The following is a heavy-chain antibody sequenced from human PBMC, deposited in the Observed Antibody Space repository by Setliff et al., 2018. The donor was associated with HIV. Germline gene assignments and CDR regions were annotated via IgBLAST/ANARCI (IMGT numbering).Heavy chain of an antibody. CDR3: ARIILFCSGDTCYMDTFDV. CDR1: GFIFSSYW. CDR2: ISNGGDYT. Sequence: GSLRLSCAPSGFIFSSYWMHWVRQAPGKGLEWVSSISNGGDYTYYRDSVRGRFTISRDDAKNSVFLHMNSLRDDDTALYYCARIILFCSGDTCYMDTFDVWGRGTPVTISS. D-gene: IGHD2-15*01. J-gene: IGHJ3*01. V-gene: IGHV3-21*04.